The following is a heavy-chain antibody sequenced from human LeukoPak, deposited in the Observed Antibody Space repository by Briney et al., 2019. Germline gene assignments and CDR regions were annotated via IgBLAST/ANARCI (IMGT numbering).Heavy chain of an antibody. J-gene: IGHJ3*02. D-gene: IGHD2-2*01. CDR2: INPSGGST. CDR3: ARESSRGRYCSSTSCYDDAFDI. CDR1: GYTFTSYY. Sequence: ASVKVSCKESGYTFTSYYMHWVRQAPGQGLEWMGIINPSGGSTSYAQKFQGRVTMTRDTSTSTVYMELSSLRSEDTAVYYCARESSRGRYCSSTSCYDDAFDIWGQGTMVTVPS. V-gene: IGHV1-46*01.